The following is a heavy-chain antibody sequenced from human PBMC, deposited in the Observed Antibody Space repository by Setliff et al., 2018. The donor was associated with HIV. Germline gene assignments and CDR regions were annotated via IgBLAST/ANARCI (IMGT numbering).Heavy chain of an antibody. V-gene: IGHV1-18*01. CDR2: ISGNNANT. CDR1: GYSFDNYG. D-gene: IGHD1-26*01. Sequence: ASVKVSCKTSGYSFDNYGLVWVRQAPGQGLEWMGWISGNNANTNYAQKFQDRLTMTTDTSTTTAYMELSSLRSEDTAVYYCARDHPSGSYLDYWGQGTLVTVSS. J-gene: IGHJ4*02. CDR3: ARDHPSGSYLDY.